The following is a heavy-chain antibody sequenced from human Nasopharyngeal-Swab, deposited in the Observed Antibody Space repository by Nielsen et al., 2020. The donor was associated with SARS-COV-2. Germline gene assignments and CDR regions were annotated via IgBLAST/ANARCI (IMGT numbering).Heavy chain of an antibody. V-gene: IGHV3-30*04. Sequence: GESLKISCAASGFTFNNYALQWVRQAAGKGLEWAAIISHDGSQELYAESVRGRFTISRDNSKNAIYLQMNSLSAEDTALYYCARLVALYCSDGACFSDSWGQGTLVTVSS. D-gene: IGHD2-15*01. CDR1: GFTFNNYA. CDR3: ARLVALYCSDGACFSDS. CDR2: ISHDGSQE. J-gene: IGHJ4*02.